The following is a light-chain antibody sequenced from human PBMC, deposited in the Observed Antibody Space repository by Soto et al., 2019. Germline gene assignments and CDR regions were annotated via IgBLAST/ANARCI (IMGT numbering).Light chain of an antibody. V-gene: IGLV4-69*01. CDR2: LNSDGSH. Sequence: QPVLTQSPSASASLGASVKLTCTLSSGHSSYAIAWHQQQPEKGPRYLMKLNSDGSHNKGDGIPDRFSGSSSGAERYLTISGLQSEDEADYYCQTWGVFGTGTKLTVL. CDR3: QTWGV. J-gene: IGLJ1*01. CDR1: SGHSSYA.